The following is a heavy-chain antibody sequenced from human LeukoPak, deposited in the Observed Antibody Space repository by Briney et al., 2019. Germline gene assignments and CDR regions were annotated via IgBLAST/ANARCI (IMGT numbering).Heavy chain of an antibody. J-gene: IGHJ6*04. Sequence: SVKVSCKASGGTFSSYAISWVRQAPGQGLGWMGGIIPIFGTANYAQKFQGRVTITADESTSTAYMELSSLRSEDTAVYYCARGTTGTTPVRYYCYGMDVWGKGTTVTVSP. CDR1: GGTFSSYA. D-gene: IGHD1-1*01. V-gene: IGHV1-69*13. CDR3: ARGTTGTTPVRYYCYGMDV. CDR2: IIPIFGTA.